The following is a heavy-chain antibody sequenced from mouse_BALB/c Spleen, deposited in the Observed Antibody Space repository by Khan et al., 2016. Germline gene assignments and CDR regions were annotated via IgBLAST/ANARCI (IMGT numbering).Heavy chain of an antibody. J-gene: IGHJ3*01. D-gene: IGHD1-1*01. CDR1: EYEFPSHD. CDR2: INSAGNDT. CDR3: TRHYYGSSFWFAY. Sequence: EVELVESGGGLVQPGESLKLSCESNEYEFPSHDMSWVRKTPEKRLEMVAAINSAGNDTYYPDTMERRFIISRDNTKKTLYLLINSMSSETTALYYCTRHYYGSSFWFAYWGQGTLVTVSA. V-gene: IGHV5-2*01.